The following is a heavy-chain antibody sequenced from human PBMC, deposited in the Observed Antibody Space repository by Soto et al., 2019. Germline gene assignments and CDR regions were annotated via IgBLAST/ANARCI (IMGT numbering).Heavy chain of an antibody. D-gene: IGHD5-12*01. CDR1: GGSISSYY. J-gene: IGHJ4*02. V-gene: IGHV4-59*01. CDR3: ARDRGYTGHDYYFDY. Sequence: SETLSLTCTVSGGSISSYYWSWIRQPPGKGLEWIGYIYYSGSTNYNPSLKSRVTISVDTSKNQFSLNLSSVTAADTAVYYCARDRGYTGHDYYFDYWGQGTLVTVSS. CDR2: IYYSGST.